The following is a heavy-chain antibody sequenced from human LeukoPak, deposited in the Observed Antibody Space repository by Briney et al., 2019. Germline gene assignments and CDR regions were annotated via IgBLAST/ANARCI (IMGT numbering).Heavy chain of an antibody. D-gene: IGHD2-2*01. V-gene: IGHV3-74*01. Sequence: GGSLRLSCAASGFTFSSYWMHWVRQAPGKGVVGVSRINSDGSSKIYADSVKGRFTISRDNAKKTLYLQMNSLRAEDTAVYYCARWGPAATYYYYYMDVWGKGTTVTVSS. CDR2: INSDGSSK. CDR3: ARWGPAATYYYYYMDV. CDR1: GFTFSSYW. J-gene: IGHJ6*03.